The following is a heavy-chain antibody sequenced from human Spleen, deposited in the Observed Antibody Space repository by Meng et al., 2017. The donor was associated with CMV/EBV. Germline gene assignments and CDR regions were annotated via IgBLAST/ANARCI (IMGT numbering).Heavy chain of an antibody. Sequence: CKTPRNTFTNYAISWVRQAPGQGLEWMGGIMPFFSTTNFAQKFQGRVTMTRDTSISTAYMELSSLRSDDTALYYCARDCYGDGRLDPWGQGTLVTVSS. V-gene: IGHV1-69*05. CDR2: IMPFFSTT. D-gene: IGHD4-17*01. CDR3: ARDCYGDGRLDP. CDR1: RNTFTNYA. J-gene: IGHJ5*02.